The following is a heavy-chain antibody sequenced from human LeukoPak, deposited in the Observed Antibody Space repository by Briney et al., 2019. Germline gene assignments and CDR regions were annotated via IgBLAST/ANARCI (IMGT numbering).Heavy chain of an antibody. Sequence: RASVKVSCKTSGYTFTTHDITWVRQATGQGLEWMGWMNPDSGDTGYAEQLQGRVAMTRDTSIRTAYMELSRLRSEDTAVYYCARGLGDYYDTSGQYYAVAAHWGQGTQVTVSS. V-gene: IGHV1-8*01. CDR2: MNPDSGDT. CDR1: GYTFTTHD. D-gene: IGHD3-22*01. CDR3: ARGLGDYYDTSGQYYAVAAH. J-gene: IGHJ4*02.